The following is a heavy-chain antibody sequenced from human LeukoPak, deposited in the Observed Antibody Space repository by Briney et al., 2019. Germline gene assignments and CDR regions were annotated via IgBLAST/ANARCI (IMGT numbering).Heavy chain of an antibody. D-gene: IGHD6-19*01. CDR2: ISHGGDSA. V-gene: IGHV3-23*01. Sequence: GGSLRLSCTASGFTFSTYAMTWVRQAPGKGLEWVSVISHGGDSAWYADSVKGRFTISRDNSKSTLFLQMNSLRADDAAIYYCAKGRSGWYEGLDYWGQGILVTVSS. CDR3: AKGRSGWYEGLDY. CDR1: GFTFSTYA. J-gene: IGHJ4*02.